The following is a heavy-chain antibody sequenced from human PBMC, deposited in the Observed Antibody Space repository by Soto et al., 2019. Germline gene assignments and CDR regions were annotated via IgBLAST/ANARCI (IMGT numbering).Heavy chain of an antibody. CDR1: GFSLTTAGAV. CDR2: TYWNDDT. J-gene: IGHJ5*02. CDR3: AHRGYGNYPRDNWFDP. V-gene: IGHV2-5*01. Sequence: QITLKESGPTLVKPTQTLTLTCTFSGFSLTTAGAVVGWIRQPPGKALEWLALTYWNDDTRYNPSLKSRLTITKDTSKNQVVLTMTNMDPVDTATFYCAHRGYGNYPRDNWFDPWGQGILVIVSS. D-gene: IGHD4-17*01.